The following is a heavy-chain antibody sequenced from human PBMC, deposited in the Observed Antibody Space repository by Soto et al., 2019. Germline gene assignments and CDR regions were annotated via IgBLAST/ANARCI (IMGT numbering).Heavy chain of an antibody. V-gene: IGHV3-23*01. CDR1: GFTFSSYA. CDR3: AKDKLRQPLLGFDAFDI. Sequence: GGSLRLSCAASGFTFSSYAMSWVRQAPGKGLEWVSAISGSGGSTYYADSVKGRFTISRDNSKNTLYLQMNSLRAEDTAVYYCAKDKLRQPLLGFDAFDIWGQATMVTVSS. J-gene: IGHJ3*02. D-gene: IGHD4-17*01. CDR2: ISGSGGST.